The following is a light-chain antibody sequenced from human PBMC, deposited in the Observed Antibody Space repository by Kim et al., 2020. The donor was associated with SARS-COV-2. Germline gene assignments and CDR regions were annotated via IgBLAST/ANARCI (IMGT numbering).Light chain of an antibody. CDR3: QVGDSDSDHRV. J-gene: IGLJ3*02. Sequence: SYELTQPPSVSVAPGKTASITCGGKNIGGKSVHWYQQKPGQASVLVIYYDSDRPSGIPERFSGSNSGNTATLTVSRVEAGDEADYYCQVGDSDSDHRVFGGGTQLTVL. CDR1: NIGGKS. V-gene: IGLV3-21*04. CDR2: YDS.